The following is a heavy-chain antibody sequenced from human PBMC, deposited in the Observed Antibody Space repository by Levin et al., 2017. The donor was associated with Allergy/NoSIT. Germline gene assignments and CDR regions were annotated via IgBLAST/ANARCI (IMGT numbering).Heavy chain of an antibody. J-gene: IGHJ6*02. CDR2: ITGSSGTT. D-gene: IGHD2-2*01. V-gene: IGHV3-23*01. CDR1: GFTLTSYA. Sequence: GESLKISCAASGFTLTSYAMSWVRQAPGKGLEWVSSITGSSGTTYYADSVKGRFTISRDTSKNTVHLQMDSLRVEDTAIFYCAKGLGSSTTFTRMGVWGQGTMVTVSS. CDR3: AKGLGSSTTFTRMGV.